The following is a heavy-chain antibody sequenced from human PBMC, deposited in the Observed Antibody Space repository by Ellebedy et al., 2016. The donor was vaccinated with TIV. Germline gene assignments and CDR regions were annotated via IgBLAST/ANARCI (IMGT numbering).Heavy chain of an antibody. V-gene: IGHV3-33*01. J-gene: IGHJ4*02. CDR3: ARDGREDYGGYMDQFDFDY. CDR1: GFSFSSYG. CDR2: LWSDGSNK. Sequence: PGGSLRLSCAASGFSFSSYGMHWVRQAPGKGLEWVAVLWSDGSNKYSADSVKGRFTISRDNSKNTLYLQMNSLRAEDTAVYYCARDGREDYGGYMDQFDFDYWGQGTLVTVSS. D-gene: IGHD4-23*01.